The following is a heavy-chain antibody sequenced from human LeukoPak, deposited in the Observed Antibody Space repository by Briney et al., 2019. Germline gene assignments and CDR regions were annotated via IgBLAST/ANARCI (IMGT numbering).Heavy chain of an antibody. Sequence: PGGSLRLSCAASGFTFSRNVMLWVRQAPGKGLEWVALISYDGNNKFYADSEKGRFTISRDNSRNTLYLQMNSLSGEDAAVYSCARGGIPTGPYYYFYYIDVWGKGTAVTVSS. CDR2: ISYDGNNK. CDR3: ARGGIPTGPYYYFYYIDV. D-gene: IGHD3-10*01. V-gene: IGHV3-30*01. J-gene: IGHJ6*03. CDR1: GFTFSRNV.